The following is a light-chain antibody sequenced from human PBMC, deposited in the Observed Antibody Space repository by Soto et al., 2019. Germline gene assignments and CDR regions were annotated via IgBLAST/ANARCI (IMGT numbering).Light chain of an antibody. CDR1: GSDVGGYKY. J-gene: IGLJ2*01. Sequence: QSVLTQPPSASGSPGQSVTISCTGTGSDVGGYKYVSWYQQHPGNAPKLIIYEVNKRPSGVPDRFSGSKSDNTASQPGSGLQADDEADYYCAPYAGNTDVLFGGGTKLPV. CDR3: APYAGNTDVL. V-gene: IGLV2-8*01. CDR2: EVN.